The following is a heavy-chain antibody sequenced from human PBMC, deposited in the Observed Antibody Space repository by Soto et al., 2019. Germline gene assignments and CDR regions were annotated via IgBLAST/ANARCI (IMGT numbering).Heavy chain of an antibody. J-gene: IGHJ6*02. CDR3: ARDRVPHYDFWSGYYEDYYYYGMDV. Sequence: QVQLQESGPGLVKPSQTLSLTCTVSGGSISSGGYYWSWIRQHPGKGLEWIGYIYYSGSTYYNPSLKSRVTISVDTSKNQFSLKLSSVTAADTAVYYCARDRVPHYDFWSGYYEDYYYYGMDVWGQGTTVTVSS. V-gene: IGHV4-31*03. CDR2: IYYSGST. D-gene: IGHD3-3*01. CDR1: GGSISSGGYY.